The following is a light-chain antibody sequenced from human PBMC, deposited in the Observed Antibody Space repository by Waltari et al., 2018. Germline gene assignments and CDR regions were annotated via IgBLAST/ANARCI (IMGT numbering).Light chain of an antibody. CDR3: QQYGSSVMYT. CDR2: GAS. CDR1: QSITKRY. J-gene: IGKJ2*01. Sequence: VLTQSPGTLSLSPGERATFSCRASQSITKRYFAWYQQKPGQAPRLLIYGASSRAPGIPDRFSGSGSWTDFTLTISRLEPEDFAVYYCQQYGSSVMYTFGQGTKLEIK. V-gene: IGKV3-20*01.